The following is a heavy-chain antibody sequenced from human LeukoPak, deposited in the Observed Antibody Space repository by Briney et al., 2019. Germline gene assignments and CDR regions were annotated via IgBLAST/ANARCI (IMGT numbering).Heavy chain of an antibody. CDR2: IHYSADS. CDR1: AGSTTSNY. V-gene: IGHV4-59*08. CDR3: ARHADGGTYPIDY. Sequence: SETLSLTCTGSAGSTTSNYWSWIRQPPGERLEHIGYIHYSADSNNNPSLKSRVTMSMDTSKNQFSLKLTSVTAADTAVYYCARHADGGTYPIDYCGQGTLVTVSS. J-gene: IGHJ4*02. D-gene: IGHD1-1*01.